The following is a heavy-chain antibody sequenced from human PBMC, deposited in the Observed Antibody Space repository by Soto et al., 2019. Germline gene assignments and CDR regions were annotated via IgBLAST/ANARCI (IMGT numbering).Heavy chain of an antibody. D-gene: IGHD3-10*01. CDR3: ARHYYGSGSYYNHFDY. V-gene: IGHV3-53*01. CDR1: GFTVSSNY. J-gene: IGHJ4*02. CDR2: IYSGGST. Sequence: SLRLSCAASGFTVSSNYMSWVRQAPGKGLEWVSVIYSGGSTYYADSVKGRFTISRDNSKNTLYLQMNSLRAEDTAVYYCARHYYGSGSYYNHFDYWGQGTLVTVSS.